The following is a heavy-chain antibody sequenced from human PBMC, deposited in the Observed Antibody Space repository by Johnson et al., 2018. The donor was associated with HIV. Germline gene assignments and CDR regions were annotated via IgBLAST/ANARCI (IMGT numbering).Heavy chain of an antibody. V-gene: IGHV3-NL1*01. CDR3: ASPDYERYYGAFDI. J-gene: IGHJ3*02. D-gene: IGHD3-10*01. CDR1: GFTFSIYG. CDR2: IYSGGST. Sequence: VQLVESGGGVVQSGRSLRLSCAASGFTFSIYGMHWVRQAPGKGLEWVAVIYSGGSTYYADSVKGRCTISRDNSKNTLYLHLNSLRAEDTAVYYCASPDYERYYGAFDIWGQGTMVTVSS.